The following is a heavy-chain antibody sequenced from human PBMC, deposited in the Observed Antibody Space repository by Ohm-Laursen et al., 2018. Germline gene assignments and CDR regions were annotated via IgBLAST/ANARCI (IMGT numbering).Heavy chain of an antibody. CDR2: IYPGDSSP. Sequence: GESLRISCKGSGYSFTNYWVGWVRQMPGKGLEWMGIIYPGDSSPKYSPSFQGQVTISADKSISTAYLQWSSLKASDTAMYYCARLRTTVVARDFDYWGQGTLVTVSS. CDR3: ARLRTTVVARDFDY. V-gene: IGHV5-51*01. CDR1: GYSFTNYW. D-gene: IGHD4-23*01. J-gene: IGHJ4*02.